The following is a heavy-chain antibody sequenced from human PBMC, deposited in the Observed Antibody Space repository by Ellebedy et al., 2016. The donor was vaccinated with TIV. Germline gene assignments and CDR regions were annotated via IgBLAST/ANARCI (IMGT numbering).Heavy chain of an antibody. V-gene: IGHV1-18*01. Sequence: ASVKVSCXASRYTFTNFAISWVRQAPGQGLEWMGWTTAYNGDTKYPPKFQGRVTVTTDTSTSTAYMELRSLRSDDTAVYYCARDWNYAVDYWGQGTLVTVSS. CDR1: RYTFTNFA. D-gene: IGHD1-7*01. J-gene: IGHJ4*02. CDR2: TTAYNGDT. CDR3: ARDWNYAVDY.